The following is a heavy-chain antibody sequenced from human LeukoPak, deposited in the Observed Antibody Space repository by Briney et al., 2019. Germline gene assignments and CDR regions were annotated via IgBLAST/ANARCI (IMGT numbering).Heavy chain of an antibody. J-gene: IGHJ4*02. Sequence: GRSLRLSCAASGFTFSSYGMHWVRQAPGKGLEWVAVIWYDGSNKYYADSVKGRFTISRDNSKNTLYLQMNSLRAEDTAVYYCAREAGSGYYDFWSGYIDYWGQGTLVTVSS. V-gene: IGHV3-33*01. CDR3: AREAGSGYYDFWSGYIDY. D-gene: IGHD3-3*01. CDR2: IWYDGSNK. CDR1: GFTFSSYG.